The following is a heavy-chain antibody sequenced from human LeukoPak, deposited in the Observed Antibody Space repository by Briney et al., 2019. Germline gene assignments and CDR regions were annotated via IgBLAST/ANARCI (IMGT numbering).Heavy chain of an antibody. J-gene: IGHJ5*02. CDR3: AKGGSGSYYNAWFDP. CDR2: ISGSGAST. Sequence: GGSLRLSCAASGFTFSSYTMSWVRQAQGKGLERVSDISGSGASTYYADSVKGRFTISRDNSKNTLYLQMSSLRAEDTATYYWAKGGSGSYYNAWFDPWGQGTLVTVSS. V-gene: IGHV3-23*01. D-gene: IGHD3-10*01. CDR1: GFTFSSYT.